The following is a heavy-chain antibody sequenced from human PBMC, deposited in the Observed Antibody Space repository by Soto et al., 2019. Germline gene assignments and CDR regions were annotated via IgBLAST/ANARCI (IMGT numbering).Heavy chain of an antibody. CDR3: ARRNRYSNFDY. Sequence: SETLSLTCTVSGGSISSYYWSWIRQPPGKGLEWIGYIYYSGSTNYNPSLKSRVTISVDTSKNQFSLKLSSVTAADTAVYYCARRNRYSNFDYWGQGTLVTVSS. D-gene: IGHD4-4*01. J-gene: IGHJ4*02. CDR1: GGSISSYY. CDR2: IYYSGST. V-gene: IGHV4-59*08.